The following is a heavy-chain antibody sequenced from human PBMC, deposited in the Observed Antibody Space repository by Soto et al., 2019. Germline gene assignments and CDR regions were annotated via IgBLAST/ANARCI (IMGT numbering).Heavy chain of an antibody. J-gene: IGHJ5*02. Sequence: SVKVSCKASGFTFTSSAVQWVRQARGQRLEWIGWIVVGSGNTNYAQKFQERVTITRDMSTSTAYMELSSLRSEDTAVYYCAADWHYYDSSGYRYNWFDPWGQGTLVTVSS. CDR1: GFTFTSSA. CDR2: IVVGSGNT. CDR3: AADWHYYDSSGYRYNWFDP. V-gene: IGHV1-58*01. D-gene: IGHD3-22*01.